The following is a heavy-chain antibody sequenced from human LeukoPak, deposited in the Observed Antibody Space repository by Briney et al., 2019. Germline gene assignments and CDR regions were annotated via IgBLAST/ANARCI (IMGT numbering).Heavy chain of an antibody. J-gene: IGHJ6*03. CDR3: ARGYRSAARRLLPMDV. CDR2: ISSSGSTI. V-gene: IGHV3-48*03. CDR1: GFTFSSYE. Sequence: GGSLRLSCAASGFTFSSYEMNWVRQAPGKGLEWVSYISSSGSTIYYADSVKGRFTISRDNAKNSLYLQMNSLRAEDTAVYYCARGYRSAARRLLPMDVWGKGTTVTVSS. D-gene: IGHD6-6*01.